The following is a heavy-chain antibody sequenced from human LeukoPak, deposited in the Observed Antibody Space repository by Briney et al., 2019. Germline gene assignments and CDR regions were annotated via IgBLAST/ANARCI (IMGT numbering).Heavy chain of an antibody. Sequence: GGSLRLSCAASGFTFSSYWMSWVRQAPGKGLEWVANIKQDGSEKYYVDSVKGRFTISRGNAKNSLYLQMNSLRAEDTAVYYCARVMRFLEWAGGFDPWGQGTLVTVSS. J-gene: IGHJ5*02. CDR1: GFTFSSYW. CDR2: IKQDGSEK. D-gene: IGHD3-3*01. CDR3: ARVMRFLEWAGGFDP. V-gene: IGHV3-7*01.